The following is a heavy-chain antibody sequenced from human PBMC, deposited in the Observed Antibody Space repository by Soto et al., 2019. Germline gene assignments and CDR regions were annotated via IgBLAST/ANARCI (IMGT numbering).Heavy chain of an antibody. J-gene: IGHJ6*02. D-gene: IGHD6-19*01. V-gene: IGHV3-23*01. Sequence: EVQLLESGGGLVQPGGSLRLSCAASGFTFSSYAMSWVRQAPGKGLEWVSAISGSGGDTYYADSVKGRFTISRDNSKSTLYLQMNSLRAEDTAVYYCASRSLGWYAGEDVWGQGTTVTVSS. CDR1: GFTFSSYA. CDR3: ASRSLGWYAGEDV. CDR2: ISGSGGDT.